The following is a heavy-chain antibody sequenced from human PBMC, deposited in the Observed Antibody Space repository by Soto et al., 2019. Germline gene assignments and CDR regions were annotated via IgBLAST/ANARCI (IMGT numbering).Heavy chain of an antibody. CDR3: ARGGSGGSGSYWAVY. V-gene: IGHV4-34*01. CDR1: GGSFSGYY. Sequence: QVQLQQWGAGLLKPSETLSLTCAVYGGSFSGYYWSWIRQPPGKGLEWIGEINHSGSTNYNPSLKSRVTISVDTSKNQVPRKLRSVTAADTAVYYCARGGSGGSGSYWAVYWGQGPLVTVSS. D-gene: IGHD3-10*01. J-gene: IGHJ1*01. CDR2: INHSGST.